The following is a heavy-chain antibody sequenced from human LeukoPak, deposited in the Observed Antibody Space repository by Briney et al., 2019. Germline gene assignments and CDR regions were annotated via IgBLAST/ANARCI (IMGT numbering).Heavy chain of an antibody. D-gene: IGHD6-13*01. V-gene: IGHV3-74*01. J-gene: IGHJ4*02. Sequence: HPGGSLRLSCAASGFTFSSYWMHWVRQAPGKGLVWVSRINSDGSSTSYADSVKGRFTISRDNAKNTLYLQMNSLRAEDTAVYYCARGIAAAVEDNYWGQGTLVTVSS. CDR3: ARGIAAAVEDNY. CDR1: GFTFSSYW. CDR2: INSDGSST.